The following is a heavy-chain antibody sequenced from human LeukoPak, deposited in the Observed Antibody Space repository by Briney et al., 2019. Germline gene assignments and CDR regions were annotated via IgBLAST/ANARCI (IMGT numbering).Heavy chain of an antibody. CDR3: AKDISGLFDY. Sequence: PGESLRLSCAASGFTFSSYGMHWVRQAPGKGLEWVAVISYDGSNKYYADSVKGRVTISRDNSKNTLYLQMNSLRAEDTAVYYCAKDISGLFDYWGQGTLVTVSS. V-gene: IGHV3-30*18. CDR2: ISYDGSNK. D-gene: IGHD2/OR15-2a*01. CDR1: GFTFSSYG. J-gene: IGHJ4*02.